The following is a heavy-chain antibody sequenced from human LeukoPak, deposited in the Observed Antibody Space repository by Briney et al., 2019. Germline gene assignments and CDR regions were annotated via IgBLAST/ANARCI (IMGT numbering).Heavy chain of an antibody. CDR3: AKDISSSGSYYGGIDY. CDR1: GYTFTSYA. V-gene: IGHV7-4-1*02. Sequence: ASVKVSCKASGYTFTSYAMNWVRQAPGQGLEWMGWINTNTGNPTYAQGFTGRFVFSLDTSVSTAYLQISSLKAEDTAVYYCAKDISSSGSYYGGIDYWGQGTLVTVSS. J-gene: IGHJ4*02. CDR2: INTNTGNP. D-gene: IGHD1-26*01.